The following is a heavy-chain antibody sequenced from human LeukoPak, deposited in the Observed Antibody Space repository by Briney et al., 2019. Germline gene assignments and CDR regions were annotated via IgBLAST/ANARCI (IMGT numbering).Heavy chain of an antibody. CDR2: ISGSGGST. J-gene: IGHJ4*02. CDR3: IVVVVAATDFDY. D-gene: IGHD2-15*01. Sequence: GGSLRLSCAASGFTFSSYAMSWVRQAPGKGLEWVSAISGSGGSTYYADSVKGRFTISRDNFKNTLYLQMNSLRAEDTAVYYCIVVVVAATDFDYWGQGTLVTVSS. V-gene: IGHV3-23*01. CDR1: GFTFSSYA.